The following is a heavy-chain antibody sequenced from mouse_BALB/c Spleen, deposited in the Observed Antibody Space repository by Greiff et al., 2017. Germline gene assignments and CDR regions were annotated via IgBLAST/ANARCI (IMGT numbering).Heavy chain of an antibody. V-gene: IGHV5-6-4*01. CDR1: GFTFSSYT. CDR3: TRDGVRNYFDY. D-gene: IGHD2-14*01. CDR2: ISSGGSYT. J-gene: IGHJ2*01. Sequence: DVMLVESGGGLVKPGGSLKLSCAASGFTFSSYTMSWVRQTPEKRLEWVATISSGGSYTYYPDSVKGRFTISRDNAKNTLYLQMSSLKSEDTAMYYCTRDGVRNYFDYWGQGTTLTVSS.